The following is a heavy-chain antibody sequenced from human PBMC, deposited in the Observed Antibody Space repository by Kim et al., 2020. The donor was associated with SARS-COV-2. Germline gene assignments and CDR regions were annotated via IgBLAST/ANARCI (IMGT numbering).Heavy chain of an antibody. Sequence: SLKSRVTISVDTSKNQFSLKLSSVTAADTAVYYCARHSRNWVGYYYGMDVWGQGTTVTVSS. J-gene: IGHJ6*02. D-gene: IGHD7-27*01. V-gene: IGHV4-39*01. CDR3: ARHSRNWVGYYYGMDV.